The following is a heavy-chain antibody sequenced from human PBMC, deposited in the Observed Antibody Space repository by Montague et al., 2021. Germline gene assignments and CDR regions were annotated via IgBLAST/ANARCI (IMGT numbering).Heavy chain of an antibody. CDR3: ARDSPRGGLGAFDI. J-gene: IGHJ3*02. CDR2: ISRTSSI. CDR1: TLTFSGYD. Sequence: SLSLSFSASTLTFSGYDMNWVRQAPGKGLEWVSHISRTSSIKYAESVRGRFIISKDNAKKSLYLQMDSLRDEDTAVYYCARDSPRGGLGAFDIWGQGTMVSVSS. D-gene: IGHD3-16*01. V-gene: IGHV3-69-1*01.